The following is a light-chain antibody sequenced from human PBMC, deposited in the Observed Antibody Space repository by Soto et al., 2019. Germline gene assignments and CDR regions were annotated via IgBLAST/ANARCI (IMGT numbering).Light chain of an antibody. V-gene: IGLV2-14*01. CDR1: SSDVGGYNY. Sequence: QSALTQPASVSGSPGQSITISCTGTSSDVGGYNYVSWFQHRPGEAPKLMIYEVTNRPSGVPNRFSASKSGNTASLTISGLQTEDEAYYFCGSYTDNGSLYVFGTGTKVTVL. CDR3: GSYTDNGSLYV. CDR2: EVT. J-gene: IGLJ1*01.